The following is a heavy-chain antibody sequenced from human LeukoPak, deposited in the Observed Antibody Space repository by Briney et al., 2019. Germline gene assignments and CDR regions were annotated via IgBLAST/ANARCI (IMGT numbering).Heavy chain of an antibody. CDR1: AYKFSASY. D-gene: IGHD4-17*01. CDR2: IYPVDSDT. CDR3: ARSTTNDWFDP. V-gene: IGHV5-51*01. J-gene: IGHJ5*02. Sequence: GESLKISCQGSAYKFSASYIAWVRQMPGKGLEWMGIIYPVDSDTRYSPSFQGQVTISADKSISTAYLQWSSLKASDTAMYYCARSTTNDWFDPWGQGTLVTVSS.